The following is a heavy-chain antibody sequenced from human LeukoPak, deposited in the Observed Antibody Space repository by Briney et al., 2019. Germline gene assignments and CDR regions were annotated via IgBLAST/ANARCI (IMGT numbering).Heavy chain of an antibody. J-gene: IGHJ4*02. CDR1: GFIIGDYW. CDR2: INEDGSVQ. V-gene: IGHV3-7*01. Sequence: GGSLRLSCAASGFIIGDYWMNWVRQVPGKGLEWVANINEDGSVQDYVDSVRGRFTISRDNAKNSVYLQMNSLRVEDTAVYYCASRESSMARSHWGQGTLVTVSS. D-gene: IGHD3-10*01. CDR3: ASRESSMARSH.